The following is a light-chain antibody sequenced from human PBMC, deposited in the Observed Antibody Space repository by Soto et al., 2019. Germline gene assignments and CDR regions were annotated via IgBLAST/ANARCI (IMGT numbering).Light chain of an antibody. Sequence: DIQMTQSPSSLSASVGDRVTITCRASQSISGSLNWYQQKPGKAPKLLIFAASSLQSGVHSRFSGSRSGPDFTLTIRSLQPEDFATYYCKQSYSSPPTFGQGTKVDIK. V-gene: IGKV1-39*01. J-gene: IGKJ1*01. CDR1: QSISGS. CDR2: AAS. CDR3: KQSYSSPPT.